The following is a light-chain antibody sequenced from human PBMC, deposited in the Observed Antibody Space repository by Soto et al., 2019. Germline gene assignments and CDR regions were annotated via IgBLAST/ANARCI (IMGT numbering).Light chain of an antibody. Sequence: DIPMTQSPSTLSASVGDRVTITCRASQGVGSWLAWYQQKPGKAPKLLIYKASTLQSGVPSRFSGSGSGTEFTLTISSLQPDDFATYHCQQYNTYWTFGQGTKVEVK. CDR1: QGVGSW. V-gene: IGKV1-5*03. CDR2: KAS. CDR3: QQYNTYWT. J-gene: IGKJ1*01.